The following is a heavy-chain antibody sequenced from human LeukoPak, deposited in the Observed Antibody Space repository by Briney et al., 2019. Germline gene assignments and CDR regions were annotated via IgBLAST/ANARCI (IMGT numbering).Heavy chain of an antibody. J-gene: IGHJ5*02. D-gene: IGHD1-7*01. V-gene: IGHV3-30*18. CDR2: ISHDGSNK. CDR3: AKAAGTGTNWFDP. Sequence: PGGSLRLSCAASGFTFSNYAMHWVRQAPGKGLEWVAVISHDGSNKYYADSVKGRFTISRDNSKNTLYLQMNSLRAEDTAVYYCAKAAGTGTNWFDPWGQGTLVTVSS. CDR1: GFTFSNYA.